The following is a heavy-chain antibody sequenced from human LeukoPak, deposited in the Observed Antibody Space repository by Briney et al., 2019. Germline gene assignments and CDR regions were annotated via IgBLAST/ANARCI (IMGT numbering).Heavy chain of an antibody. CDR1: GGSISSSNW. J-gene: IGHJ4*02. CDR2: IYHSGST. CDR3: ARVQDSSSWPDYTGAAVYYFDY. D-gene: IGHD6-13*01. Sequence: SETLSLTCAVSGGSISSSNWWSWVRPPPGKGLEWIGEIYHSGSTNYNPSLKSRVTISVDKSKNQFSLKLSSVTAADTAVYYCARVQDSSSWPDYTGAAVYYFDYWGQGTLVTVSS. V-gene: IGHV4-4*02.